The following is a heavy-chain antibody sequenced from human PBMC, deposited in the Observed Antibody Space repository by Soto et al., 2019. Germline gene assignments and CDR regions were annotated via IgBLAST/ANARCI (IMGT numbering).Heavy chain of an antibody. CDR2: ISNSGTT. CDR1: GGSVSSDSYN. J-gene: IGHJ5*02. Sequence: QVQLQESGPGLVKPSQTLSLTCSVSGGSVSSDSYNWSWLRQPPGKGLEWVGYISNSGTTNYNPYLKSRLTVSLDTSMNQFSLKLSSVTAADTAVYYCAREGVQSLTTVTTPGFDPWGQGILVTVSS. CDR3: AREGVQSLTTVTTPGFDP. D-gene: IGHD4-17*01. V-gene: IGHV4-30-4*01.